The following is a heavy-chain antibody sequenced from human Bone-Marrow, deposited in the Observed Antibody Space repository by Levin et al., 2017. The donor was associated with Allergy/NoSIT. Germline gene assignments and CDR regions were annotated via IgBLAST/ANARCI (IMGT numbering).Heavy chain of an antibody. CDR3: ARVRGDIVVVPAATVYYYYYMDV. CDR1: GGSFSGYY. V-gene: IGHV4-34*01. D-gene: IGHD2-2*01. CDR2: INHSGST. Sequence: SQTLSLTCAVYGGSFSGYYWSWIRQPPGKGLEWIGEINHSGSTNYNPSLKSRVTISVDTSKNQFSLKLSSVTAADTAVYYCARVRGDIVVVPAATVYYYYYMDVWGKGTTVTVSS. J-gene: IGHJ6*03.